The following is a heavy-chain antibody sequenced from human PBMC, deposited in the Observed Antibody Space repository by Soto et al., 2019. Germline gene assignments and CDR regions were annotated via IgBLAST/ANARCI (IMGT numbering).Heavy chain of an antibody. Sequence: ASVKVSCKASGYSFNTHGISWVRQAPGQGLEWMGWISAYNGHINYDQKFQGRVTLTTDTSTRTVYMELRSLRFDDTAVYYCARDTDFVVDYWGQGTLVTVSS. D-gene: IGHD3-16*02. CDR1: GYSFNTHG. CDR3: ARDTDFVVDY. CDR2: ISAYNGHI. J-gene: IGHJ4*02. V-gene: IGHV1-18*01.